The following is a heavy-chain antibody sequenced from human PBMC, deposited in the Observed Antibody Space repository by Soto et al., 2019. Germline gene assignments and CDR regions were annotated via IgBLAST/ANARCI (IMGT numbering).Heavy chain of an antibody. Sequence: GASVKVSCKASGYTFTSYAMHWVRQAPGQRLEWMGGSNAVYRTLNYAQKFQGRVTITADESTGTAYMTLSSLASNDTAVYYCATGVIWIGYFTVDSWGQGTLVTVSS. V-gene: IGHV1-3*01. J-gene: IGHJ4*02. D-gene: IGHD3-3*01. CDR1: GYTFTSYA. CDR3: ATGVIWIGYFTVDS. CDR2: SNAVYRTL.